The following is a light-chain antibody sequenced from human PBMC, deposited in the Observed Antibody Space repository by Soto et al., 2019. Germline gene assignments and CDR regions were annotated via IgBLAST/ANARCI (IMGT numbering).Light chain of an antibody. CDR3: QKSYGTPIN. CDR2: VAS. V-gene: IGKV1-39*01. Sequence: DIQMTESPSSLSAAVGDRVTSTCRASQSISRYLNWYQQKPGKAPNLLIYVASSLQSEVPSRFSGSGSGTDFTLTITSLQPEDFATYYCQKSYGTPINCGQGTRRAIK. J-gene: IGKJ5*01. CDR1: QSISRY.